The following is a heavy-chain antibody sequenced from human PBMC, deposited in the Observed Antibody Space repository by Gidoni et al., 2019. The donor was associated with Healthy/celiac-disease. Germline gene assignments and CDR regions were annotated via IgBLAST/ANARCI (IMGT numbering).Heavy chain of an antibody. V-gene: IGHV1-18*01. Sequence: QVQLVQSGAEVKKPGASVKVSCKAAGYTFTSYGISWVRQAPGQGLEWMGSIRAYNGHTNYSQTLQGSVTMTTDTATSTAYMELRSLRSDDTAVYYCARGLPQSADIFTGYFRYWGQGTRVTVSS. D-gene: IGHD3-9*01. J-gene: IGHJ4*02. CDR2: IRAYNGHT. CDR1: GYTFTSYG. CDR3: ARGLPQSADIFTGYFRY.